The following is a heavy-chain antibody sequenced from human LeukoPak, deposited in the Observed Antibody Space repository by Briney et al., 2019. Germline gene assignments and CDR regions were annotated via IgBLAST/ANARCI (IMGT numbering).Heavy chain of an antibody. CDR1: GGSISSSNYY. V-gene: IGHV4-39*07. CDR3: ARLNWNYVVRRMYYFDY. Sequence: SETLSLTCTVSGGSISSSNYYWGWIRQPPGKGLEWIGSIYYGGSTYYNPSLKSRVTISVDTSKNQFSLKLSSVTAADTAVYCCARLNWNYVVRRMYYFDYWGQGTLVTVSS. D-gene: IGHD1-7*01. J-gene: IGHJ4*02. CDR2: IYYGGST.